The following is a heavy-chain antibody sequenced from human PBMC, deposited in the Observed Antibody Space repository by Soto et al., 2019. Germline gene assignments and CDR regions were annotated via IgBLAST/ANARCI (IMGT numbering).Heavy chain of an antibody. CDR2: TYYRSKWYN. V-gene: IGHV6-1*01. D-gene: IGHD3-3*01. CDR1: GDSFSSNSAA. Sequence: SQTLSLTCAISGDSFSSNSAAWNWIRQSPSRGLEWLGRTYYRSKWYNDYAVSVKSRITINPDTSKNQFSLQLNSVTPEDTAVYYCARDRNDFWSGYSQSYYYYGMDVWGQGTTVTVSS. J-gene: IGHJ6*02. CDR3: ARDRNDFWSGYSQSYYYYGMDV.